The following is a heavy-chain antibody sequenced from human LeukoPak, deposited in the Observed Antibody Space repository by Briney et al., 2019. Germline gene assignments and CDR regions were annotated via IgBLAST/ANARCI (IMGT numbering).Heavy chain of an antibody. CDR1: GGSISSYY. CDR3: ARVTPYFYFLDV. Sequence: SETLSLTCTVSGGSISSYYWSWIRQPPGKGLEWIGYIYYSGSTNYNPSLKSRVTISVDTSKNQFSLKLSSVAAADTAVYYCARVTPYFYFLDVWGKGATVTVSS. CDR2: IYYSGST. V-gene: IGHV4-59*01. J-gene: IGHJ6*03.